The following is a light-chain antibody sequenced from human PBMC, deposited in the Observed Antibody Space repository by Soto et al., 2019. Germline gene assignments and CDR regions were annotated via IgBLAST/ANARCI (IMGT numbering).Light chain of an antibody. CDR3: SSYTGSSTLV. CDR1: SSDVGSYNR. Sequence: QSALTQPHSVYGSHGQSVTISCTGTSSDVGSYNRVSWYQQPPGTAPKLMIYEVSNRPSGVPDRFSGSKSGNTASLTISGLHAEDEADYYCSSYTGSSTLVFGGGTQLTVL. CDR2: EVS. J-gene: IGLJ2*01. V-gene: IGLV2-18*02.